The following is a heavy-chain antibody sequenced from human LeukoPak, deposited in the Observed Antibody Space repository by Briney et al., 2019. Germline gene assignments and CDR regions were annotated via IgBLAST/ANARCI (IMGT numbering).Heavy chain of an antibody. CDR3: AKSSGGSYSFDY. J-gene: IGHJ4*02. CDR1: GFTFSSYA. V-gene: IGHV3-23*01. CDR2: ISGSGGST. Sequence: PGGSLRLSCAASGFTFSSYAMSWVRQAPGKGLEWVSAISGSGGSTYYADSVRGRFTISRDNSKNTLYLQMNSLRAEDTAVYYCAKSSGGSYSFDYWGQGTLVTVSS. D-gene: IGHD1-26*01.